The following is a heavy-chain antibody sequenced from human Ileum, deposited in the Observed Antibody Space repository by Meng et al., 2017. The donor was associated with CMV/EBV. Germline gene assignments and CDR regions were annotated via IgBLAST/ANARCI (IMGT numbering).Heavy chain of an antibody. D-gene: IGHD5-24*01. J-gene: IGHJ5*02. CDR2: INEDGSQK. CDR1: EFTFNSHW. Sequence: GESLKISCAASEFTFNSHWMSWARQAPGKGLEWVANINEDGSQKYYADSVKGRFIISRDNAKSSLYLQVISLRAEDTARYYCVKQLTGSAAWWFDPWGQGTLVTVSS. V-gene: IGHV3-7*01. CDR3: VKQLTGSAAWWFDP.